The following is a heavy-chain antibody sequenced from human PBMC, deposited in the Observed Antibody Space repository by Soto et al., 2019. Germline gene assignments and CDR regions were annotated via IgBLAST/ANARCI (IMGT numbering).Heavy chain of an antibody. CDR1: GFTFSSYG. V-gene: IGHV3-33*01. Sequence: GGSLRLSWAASGFTFSSYGMHWVRQAPGKGLEWVAVIWYDGSNKYYADSAKGRFTISRDNSKNTLYLQMNSLRAEDTAVYYCARERDAFDIWGQGTMVTVSS. CDR2: IWYDGSNK. CDR3: ARERDAFDI. J-gene: IGHJ3*02.